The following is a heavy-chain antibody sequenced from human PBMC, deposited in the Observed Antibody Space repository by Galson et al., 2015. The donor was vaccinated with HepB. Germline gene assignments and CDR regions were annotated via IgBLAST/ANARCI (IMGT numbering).Heavy chain of an antibody. Sequence: SLRLSCAASGFAFSSYAIHWVRQAPGKGLQWVSAISGSGDRTYYADSVKGRFTISRDNSKNTLYLQLNSLRAEDTAVYYCAKDRGHSVSYFRSDAFDMWGQGTMVTVSS. CDR3: AKDRGHSVSYFRSDAFDM. CDR2: ISGSGDRT. D-gene: IGHD1-26*01. J-gene: IGHJ3*02. V-gene: IGHV3-23*01. CDR1: GFAFSSYA.